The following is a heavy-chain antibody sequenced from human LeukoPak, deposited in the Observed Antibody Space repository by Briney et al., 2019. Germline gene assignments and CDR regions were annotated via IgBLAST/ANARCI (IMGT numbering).Heavy chain of an antibody. V-gene: IGHV3-30-3*01. CDR3: ARDLGYYDSSGYSPFDY. Sequence: GGSLRLSCAASGFTFSSYAMHWVRQAPGKGLEWVAVISYDGSNKYYADSVKGRFTIFRDNSKNTLYLQMNSLRAEDTAVYYCARDLGYYDSSGYSPFDYWGQGTLVTVSS. CDR2: ISYDGSNK. J-gene: IGHJ4*02. D-gene: IGHD3-22*01. CDR1: GFTFSSYA.